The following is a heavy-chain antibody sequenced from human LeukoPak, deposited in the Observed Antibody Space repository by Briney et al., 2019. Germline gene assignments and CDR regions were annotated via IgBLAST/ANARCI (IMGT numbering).Heavy chain of an antibody. CDR2: IIPIFGIA. V-gene: IGHV1-69*04. J-gene: IGHJ4*02. Sequence: SLKSSCATSVVTLFSYAITGVRHTPGHGLEWMGRIIPIFGIANYAQKFQGRVTITADKSTSTAYMELSSLRSEDTAVYYCASQKGHSGWYGMEVDYWGQGTLVTVSS. CDR3: ASQKGHSGWYGMEVDY. D-gene: IGHD6-19*01. CDR1: VVTLFSYA.